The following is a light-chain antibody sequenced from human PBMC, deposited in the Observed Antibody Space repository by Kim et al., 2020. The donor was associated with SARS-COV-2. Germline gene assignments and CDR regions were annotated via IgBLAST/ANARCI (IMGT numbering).Light chain of an antibody. CDR3: QQYYNWPYT. J-gene: IGKJ2*01. Sequence: EIVMTQSPATLSVSPGERATLSCRASQSVSSKLAWYQVKPGQAPRLVIYSASTRATGFPARFSGSGSGTDFTLTISSLQSEDFALYYCQQYYNWPYTFGQGTKLEIK. V-gene: IGKV3-15*01. CDR2: SAS. CDR1: QSVSSK.